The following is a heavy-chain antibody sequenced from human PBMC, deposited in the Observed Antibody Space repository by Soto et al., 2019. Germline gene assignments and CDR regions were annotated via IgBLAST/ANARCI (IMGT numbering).Heavy chain of an antibody. CDR2: ISYDGSNK. CDR3: ARVLRFLEWLNSYGMDV. CDR1: GFTFSSYA. J-gene: IGHJ6*02. D-gene: IGHD3-3*01. Sequence: GGSLRLSCAASGFTFSSYAMHWVRQAPGKGLEWVAVISYDGSNKYYADSVKGRFTISRDNSKNTLYLQMNSLRAEDTAVYYCARVLRFLEWLNSYGMDVWGQGTTVTVAS. V-gene: IGHV3-30-3*01.